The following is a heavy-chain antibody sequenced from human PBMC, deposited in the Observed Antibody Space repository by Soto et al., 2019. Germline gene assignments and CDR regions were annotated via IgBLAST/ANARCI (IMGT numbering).Heavy chain of an antibody. J-gene: IGHJ4*02. Sequence: ASVKVSCKASGGTFSSYAISWVRQAPGQGLEWMGGIIPIFGTANYAQKFQGRVTITADESTSTAYMELSSLRSEDTAVYYCAFTTVAARRFDYWGQGTLVTVSS. D-gene: IGHD4-17*01. CDR3: AFTTVAARRFDY. V-gene: IGHV1-69*13. CDR1: GGTFSSYA. CDR2: IIPIFGTA.